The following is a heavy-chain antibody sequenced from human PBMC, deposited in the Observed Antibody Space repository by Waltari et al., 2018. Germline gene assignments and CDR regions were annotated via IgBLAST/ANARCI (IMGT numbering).Heavy chain of an antibody. CDR1: GGTFSSYA. V-gene: IGHV1-69*10. CDR3: ARDGIAAPSEVIVYYYYGMDV. CDR2: IIPILGIA. Sequence: GGTFSSYAISWVRQAPGQGLEWMGGIIPILGIANYAQKFQGRVTITADKSTSTAYMELSSLRSEDTAVYYCARDGIAAPSEVIVYYYYGMDVWGQGTTVTVSS. J-gene: IGHJ6*02. D-gene: IGHD6-13*01.